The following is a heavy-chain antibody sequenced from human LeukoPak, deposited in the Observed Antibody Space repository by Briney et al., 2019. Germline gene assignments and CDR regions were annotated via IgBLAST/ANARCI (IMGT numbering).Heavy chain of an antibody. J-gene: IGHJ4*02. Sequence: GGSLRLSCAASGFTFSSYGMHWVRQAPGKGLEWVAVISYDGSNKYYADSVKGRFTISRDNAKNSLYLQMNSLRAEDTALYYCAKDNSYYGSGSYYDYWGQGTLVTVSS. V-gene: IGHV3-30*18. D-gene: IGHD3-10*01. CDR3: AKDNSYYGSGSYYDY. CDR2: ISYDGSNK. CDR1: GFTFSSYG.